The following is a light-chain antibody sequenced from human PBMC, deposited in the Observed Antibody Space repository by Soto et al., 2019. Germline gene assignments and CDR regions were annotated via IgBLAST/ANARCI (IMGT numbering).Light chain of an antibody. V-gene: IGKV1-5*03. CDR3: QHYNSYSEA. CDR2: QAS. J-gene: IGKJ1*01. Sequence: DIQMTQSPSTLSASVGDRVTITCRASQSISPWLAWYQQTPGTAPKLLIYQASSLESGVPSRFSGSASGTEFPLTISSLQPDDFATYYCQHYNSYSEAFGQGTKVDIK. CDR1: QSISPW.